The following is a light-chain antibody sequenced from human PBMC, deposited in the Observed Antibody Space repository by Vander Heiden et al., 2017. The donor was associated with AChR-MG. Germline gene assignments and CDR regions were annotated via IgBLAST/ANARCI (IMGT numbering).Light chain of an antibody. Sequence: EIVLTQSPVTLSVSPGERATLSCRASQNIDTNLAWYQQKPGQPPRLLIYAASTRATGIPGRFSGSGSGTEFTLTIDSLQSEDFAIYYCQQYKHWPPYTFGQGTKLEIK. CDR2: AAS. CDR1: QNIDTN. J-gene: IGKJ2*01. V-gene: IGKV3-15*01. CDR3: QQYKHWPPYT.